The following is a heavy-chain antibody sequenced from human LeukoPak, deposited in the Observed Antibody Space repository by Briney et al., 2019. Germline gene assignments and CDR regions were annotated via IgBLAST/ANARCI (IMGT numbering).Heavy chain of an antibody. D-gene: IGHD3-22*01. J-gene: IGHJ4*02. Sequence: ASMKVSCKASGHTFTAYYIHWVRQAPGQGLEWMGWINPNSGGTNYAQKFQGRVTMTRDTSINTGYMELSRLTSEDTAVYYCARGIHNSGYYETWGQGTLVTVSS. CDR2: INPNSGGT. CDR1: GHTFTAYY. V-gene: IGHV1-2*02. CDR3: ARGIHNSGYYET.